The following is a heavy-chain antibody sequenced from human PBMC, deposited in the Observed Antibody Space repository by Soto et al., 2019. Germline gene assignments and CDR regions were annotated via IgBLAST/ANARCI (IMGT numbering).Heavy chain of an antibody. CDR2: IVPIYRTA. Sequence: ASVQVSCKASGGTFSSYRINWVRQAPGQGLEWMGGIVPIYRTADSAQEFQGRVTITEDESARTAYMELRSLKSRDTAVYYCVRDSGAKLSSSWGQGTLVTVS. CDR1: GGTFSSYR. J-gene: IGHJ4*02. CDR3: VRDSGAKLSSS. V-gene: IGHV1-69*13. D-gene: IGHD6-13*01.